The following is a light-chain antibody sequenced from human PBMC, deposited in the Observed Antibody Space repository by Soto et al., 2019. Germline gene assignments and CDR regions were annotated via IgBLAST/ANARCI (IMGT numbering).Light chain of an antibody. V-gene: IGKV3-11*01. J-gene: IGKJ5*01. Sequence: IVLTQSPGTLTLSPGDRATLSCRASQSVNKAYLVWYQVKPGQAPRRLIYDAYNRATGIPPRFSGSGSGTDFTLTISSLEPEDSAVYYCQQRHMWPITFGQGTRLEIK. CDR2: DAY. CDR1: QSVNKAY. CDR3: QQRHMWPIT.